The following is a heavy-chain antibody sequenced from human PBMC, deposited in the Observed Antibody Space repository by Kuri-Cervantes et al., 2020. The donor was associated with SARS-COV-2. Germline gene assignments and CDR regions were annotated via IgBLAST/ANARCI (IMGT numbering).Heavy chain of an antibody. V-gene: IGHV3-30-3*01. J-gene: IGHJ4*02. Sequence: GESLKISCAASGFTFSSYAMHWVRQAPGKGLEWVAVISYDGSNKYYADSVKGRFTISRDNSENTLYLQMNSLKTEDTAVYYCTTDWVIVVVPAAPSGYSGYEMPDYWGQGTLVTVSS. CDR1: GFTFSSYA. D-gene: IGHD2-2*01. CDR3: TTDWVIVVVPAAPSGYSGYEMPDY. CDR2: ISYDGSNK.